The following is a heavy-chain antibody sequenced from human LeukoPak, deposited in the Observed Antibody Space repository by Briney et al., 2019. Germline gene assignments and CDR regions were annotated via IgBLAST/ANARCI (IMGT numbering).Heavy chain of an antibody. CDR3: ARAVPYDFWSGYSYFDY. CDR1: GGSISSGGYS. D-gene: IGHD3-3*01. Sequence: SQTLSLTCAVSGGSISSGGYSWSWIRQPPGKGLEWIGYIYHSGSTYYNPSLKSRVTISVDTSKNQFSLKLSSVTAADTAVYYCARAVPYDFWSGYSYFDYWGQGTLVTVSS. CDR2: IYHSGST. V-gene: IGHV4-30-2*05. J-gene: IGHJ4*02.